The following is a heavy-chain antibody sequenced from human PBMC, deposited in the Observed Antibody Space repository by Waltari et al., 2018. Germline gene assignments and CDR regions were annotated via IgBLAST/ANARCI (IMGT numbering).Heavy chain of an antibody. Sequence: QVPLQESGPGLVKPSETLSPTCAVPGYSISSGSYCGWSRQPPGKGLEWIGSIYHSGTTYYNPSLKSRVTISVDTSKNQFSRKLSSVTAADTAVYYCARHDEQLASIDYWGQGTLVTVSS. V-gene: IGHV4-38-2*01. CDR3: ARHDEQLASIDY. J-gene: IGHJ4*02. CDR2: IYHSGTT. CDR1: GYSISSGSY. D-gene: IGHD6-6*01.